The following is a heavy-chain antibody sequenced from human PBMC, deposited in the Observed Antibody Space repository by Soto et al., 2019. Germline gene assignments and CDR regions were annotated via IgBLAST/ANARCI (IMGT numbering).Heavy chain of an antibody. J-gene: IGHJ6*02. CDR1: GGAFSSYA. D-gene: IGHD6-13*01. CDR3: ALAVIAAAGTIPYYYYGMDV. V-gene: IGHV1-69*06. Sequence: SVKVSCKASGGAFSSYAISWVRQAPGQGLEWMGGIIPIFGTANYAQKFQGRVTITADKSTSTAYMELSSLRSEDTAVYYCALAVIAAAGTIPYYYYGMDVWGQGTTVTVSS. CDR2: IIPIFGTA.